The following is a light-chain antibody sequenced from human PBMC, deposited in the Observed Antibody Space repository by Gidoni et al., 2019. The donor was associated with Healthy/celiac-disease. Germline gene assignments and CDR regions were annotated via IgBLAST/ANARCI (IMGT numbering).Light chain of an antibody. CDR1: QSVSSRD. Sequence: EIVLTQSPGTLSLSPGERATLSCRASQSVSSRDLAWYQQKPGQAPRLLIYGASSRATGIPDRFSGSGSGTDFTLTISRLEPEDFAVYYCQQYGSFRTFGQGTKVEIK. CDR2: GAS. V-gene: IGKV3-20*01. CDR3: QQYGSFRT. J-gene: IGKJ1*01.